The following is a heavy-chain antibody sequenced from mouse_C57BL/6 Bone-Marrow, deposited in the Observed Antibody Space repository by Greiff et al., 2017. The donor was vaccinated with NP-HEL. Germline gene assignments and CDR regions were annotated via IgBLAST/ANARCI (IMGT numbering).Heavy chain of an antibody. CDR3: AIQLRTLYYAMDY. Sequence: QVQLQQPGAELVKPGASVKLSCKASGYTFTSYWMHWVKQRPGQGLEWIGMIHPNSGSTNYNEKFKSKATLTVDKSSSTAYMQLSSLTSEDSAVYYCAIQLRTLYYAMDYWGQGTSVTVSS. CDR2: IHPNSGST. D-gene: IGHD3-2*02. J-gene: IGHJ4*01. CDR1: GYTFTSYW. V-gene: IGHV1-64*01.